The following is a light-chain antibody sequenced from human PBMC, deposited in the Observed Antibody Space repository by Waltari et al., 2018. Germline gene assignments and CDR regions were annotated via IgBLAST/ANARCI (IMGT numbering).Light chain of an antibody. CDR2: GAS. V-gene: IGKV3-20*01. Sequence: DIVLTQSPGTLSLSPGDSATLSCMASQTISNTYLVWFQQKRGQAPRLLIYGASNRATGIPDRFSGSGSGTDFTLTISRLEPEDFAMYYCQHYGSPPGTFGQGTNVEIK. J-gene: IGKJ1*01. CDR1: QTISNTY. CDR3: QHYGSPPGT.